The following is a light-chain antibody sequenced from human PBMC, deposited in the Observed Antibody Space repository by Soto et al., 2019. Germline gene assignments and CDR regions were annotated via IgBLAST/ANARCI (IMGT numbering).Light chain of an antibody. CDR1: QSISSNY. CDR2: AAS. CDR3: QQYVIELT. Sequence: EIVLTQSPGTLSLSPGERATLSCRTSQSISSNYLAWYQQKPGQAPRLLMYAASSRASVIPDRFSGSGSGTDFTLTVSRLEPEDVEVYYCQQYVIELTFGPGTRVDI. J-gene: IGKJ3*01. V-gene: IGKV3-20*01.